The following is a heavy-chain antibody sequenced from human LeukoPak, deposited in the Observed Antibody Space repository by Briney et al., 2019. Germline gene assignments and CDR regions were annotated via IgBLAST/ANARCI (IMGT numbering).Heavy chain of an antibody. CDR2: VYHSGST. Sequence: SETLSLTCAVSGYSISSGYYWGWIRQSPGKGLQWIGTVYHSGSTYYNPSLKRRLTISIDTSKNQFSLKLSSVTAADTAVYYCARLTISGGRFFDCWGQGTLVTVSS. J-gene: IGHJ4*02. CDR3: ARLTISGGRFFDC. CDR1: GYSISSGYY. D-gene: IGHD2-15*01. V-gene: IGHV4-38-2*01.